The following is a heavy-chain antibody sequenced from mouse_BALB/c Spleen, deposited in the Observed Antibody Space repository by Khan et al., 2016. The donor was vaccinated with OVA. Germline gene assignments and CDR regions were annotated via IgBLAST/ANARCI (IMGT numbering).Heavy chain of an antibody. V-gene: IGHV1-7*01. Sequence: QIQLVQSGAELAKPGASVKMSCKASGYTFINYWILWVKQRPGQGLEWIGYINPSTGYTEYNQNFKNQATLTADKSSSTAYMILSSLTSEDSAVYYCARRGLRWDFDYWGQGTTLTVSS. J-gene: IGHJ2*01. CDR3: ARRGLRWDFDY. CDR1: GYTFINYW. D-gene: IGHD1-1*01. CDR2: INPSTGYT.